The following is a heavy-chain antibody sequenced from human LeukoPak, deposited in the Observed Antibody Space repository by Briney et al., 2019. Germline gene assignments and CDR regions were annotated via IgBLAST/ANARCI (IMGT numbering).Heavy chain of an antibody. J-gene: IGHJ4*02. V-gene: IGHV3-23*01. D-gene: IGHD3-3*01. CDR2: ISGSGGST. Sequence: GGSLRLSCAASGFTFSSYAMSWVRQAPGKGLEWVSAISGSGGSTYYADSVKGRFTISRDNSKNTLCLQMNSLRAEDTAVYYCAKDQPYYDFWSGYDNLVSGYYFDYWGQGTLVTVSS. CDR1: GFTFSSYA. CDR3: AKDQPYYDFWSGYDNLVSGYYFDY.